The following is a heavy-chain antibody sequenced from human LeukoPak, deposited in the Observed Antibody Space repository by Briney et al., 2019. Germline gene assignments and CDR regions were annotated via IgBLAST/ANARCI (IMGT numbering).Heavy chain of an antibody. CDR3: AKAPAYVWGSYRFDY. V-gene: IGHV3-23*01. Sequence: GGSLRLSCAASGFTFSSNGMNWVRQAPGKGLEWVSAISGSGGSTYYADSVKGRFTISRDNSKNTLYLQMNSLRAEDTAVYYCAKAPAYVWGSYRFDYWGQGTLVTVSS. CDR1: GFTFSSNG. J-gene: IGHJ4*02. D-gene: IGHD3-16*02. CDR2: ISGSGGST.